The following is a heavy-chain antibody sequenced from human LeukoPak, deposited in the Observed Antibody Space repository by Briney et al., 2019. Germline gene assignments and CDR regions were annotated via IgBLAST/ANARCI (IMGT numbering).Heavy chain of an antibody. D-gene: IGHD1-26*01. CDR1: GFTFSSYA. CDR2: ISSNGGST. CDR3: ARRSGSYYGFYYYYYMDV. J-gene: IGHJ6*03. Sequence: GGSLRLSCAASGFTFSSYAMHWVRQAPGKGLEYVSAISSNGGSTYYANSVKGRFTISRDNSKNTLYLQMGSLRAEDMAVYYCARRSGSYYGFYYYYYMDVWGKGTTVTVSS. V-gene: IGHV3-64*01.